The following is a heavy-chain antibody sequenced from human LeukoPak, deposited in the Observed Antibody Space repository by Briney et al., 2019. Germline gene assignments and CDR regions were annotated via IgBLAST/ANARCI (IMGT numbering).Heavy chain of an antibody. Sequence: ASVKVSCKASGYTFTSYGISWVRQAPGQGLEWMGWISAYNGNTNYAQKFQGRVTMTEDTSTDTAYMELSSLRSEDTAVYYCATFWRYCSSTSCYSGYYYGMDVWGQGTTVTVSS. D-gene: IGHD2-2*01. V-gene: IGHV1-18*01. CDR1: GYTFTSYG. CDR3: ATFWRYCSSTSCYSGYYYGMDV. J-gene: IGHJ6*02. CDR2: ISAYNGNT.